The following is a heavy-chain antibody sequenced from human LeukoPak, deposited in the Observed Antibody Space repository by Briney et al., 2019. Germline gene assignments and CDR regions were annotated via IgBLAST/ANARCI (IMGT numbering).Heavy chain of an antibody. J-gene: IGHJ3*02. CDR2: IAWDEDN. CDR3: ARMSTFCSGGSCYPNAFDI. Sequence: SGPTLVNPTQTLTLTCTFSGFSLSTSGMCVTWIRQPPGKALEWLARIAWDEDNYYSRSLKTRLTISKDTSENQVVLTLTNMDPVDTATYYCARMSTFCSGGSCYPNAFDIWGQGTKVTVSS. CDR1: GFSLSTSGMC. V-gene: IGHV2-70*11. D-gene: IGHD2-15*01.